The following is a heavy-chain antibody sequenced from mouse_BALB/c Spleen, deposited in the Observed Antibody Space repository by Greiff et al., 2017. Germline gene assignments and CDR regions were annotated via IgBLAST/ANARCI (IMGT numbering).Heavy chain of an antibody. J-gene: IGHJ2*01. CDR3: ARDRGEYGNFYYFDY. V-gene: IGHV5-4*02. D-gene: IGHD2-10*02. CDR2: ISDGGSYT. Sequence: EVQVVESGGGLVKPGGSLKLSCAASGFTFSDYYMYWVRQTPEKRLEWVATISDGGSYTYYPDSVKGRFTISRDNAKNNLYLQMSSLKSEDTAMYYCARDRGEYGNFYYFDYWGQGTTLTVSS. CDR1: GFTFSDYY.